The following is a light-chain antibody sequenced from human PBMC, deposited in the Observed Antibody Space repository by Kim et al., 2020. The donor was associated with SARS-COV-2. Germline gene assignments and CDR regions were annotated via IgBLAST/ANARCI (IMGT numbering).Light chain of an antibody. CDR3: SSFTSSNSWV. CDR2: DDY. CDR1: SNDVGCDNY. V-gene: IGLV2-14*01. J-gene: IGLJ3*02. Sequence: QSITTPCTGASNDVGCDNYVAWYQQHPGRAPKLMIYDDYNRPSGASERFSGSKSGNTASLTISGLQAEDEADYYCSSFTSSNSWVFGGGTQLTVL.